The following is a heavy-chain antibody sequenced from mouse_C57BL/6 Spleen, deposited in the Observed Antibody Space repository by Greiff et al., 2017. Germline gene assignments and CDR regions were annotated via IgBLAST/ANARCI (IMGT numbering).Heavy chain of an antibody. CDR2: IRSKSNNYAT. CDR3: VREGPNFYAMDY. V-gene: IGHV10-1*01. Sequence: EVQGVESGGGLVQPKGSLKLSCAASGFSFNTYAMNWVRQAPGKGLEWVARIRSKSNNYATYYADSVKDRFTISRDDSESMLYLQMNNLKTEDTAMYYCVREGPNFYAMDYWGQGTSVTVSS. J-gene: IGHJ4*01. CDR1: GFSFNTYA. D-gene: IGHD4-1*01.